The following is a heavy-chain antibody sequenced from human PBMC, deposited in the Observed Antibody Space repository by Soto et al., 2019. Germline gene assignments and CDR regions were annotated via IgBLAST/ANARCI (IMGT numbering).Heavy chain of an antibody. D-gene: IGHD4-17*01. CDR2: ITGSGAVT. V-gene: IGHV3-23*01. J-gene: IGHJ3*01. CDR1: GLSFASYA. Sequence: EVQFLESGGGVVRPGGSLRLSCVASGLSFASYAMTWVRQSSGKGLEWVACITGSGAVTSYTDSVRGRFTISRDNSKNTLYLQVDSLRADDTAVYYCGKAANGDHFGAFDFWGQGTPVIVSS. CDR3: GKAANGDHFGAFDF.